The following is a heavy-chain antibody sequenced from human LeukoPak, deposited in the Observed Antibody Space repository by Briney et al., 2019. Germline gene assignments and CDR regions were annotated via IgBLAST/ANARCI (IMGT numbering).Heavy chain of an antibody. V-gene: IGHV4-39*01. CDR2: IYYRGST. CDR3: ARQWVTTVVTSYFDY. D-gene: IGHD4-23*01. CDR1: GGSISSSSYY. J-gene: IGHJ4*02. Sequence: SEPLSLTCTVSGGSISSSSYYWGWIRQPPGKGLEWIGSIYYRGSTYYNPSLKSRVTISVDTSKNQFSLKLSSVTAADTAVYYCARQWVTTVVTSYFDYWGQGTLVTVSS.